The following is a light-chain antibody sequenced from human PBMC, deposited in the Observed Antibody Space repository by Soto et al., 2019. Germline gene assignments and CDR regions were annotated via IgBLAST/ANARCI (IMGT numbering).Light chain of an antibody. J-gene: IGKJ4*01. CDR3: QHRSAWPLT. CDR1: QSVSSY. Sequence: EIVVTQSPATLSLSPGERATLSCRASQSVSSYLAWYQQKPGQAPRLLIYGASTRATGIPAGLSGSGSGADFTLTISSLEPEDFAVYYCQHRSAWPLTFGGGTKVDIK. CDR2: GAS. V-gene: IGKV3-11*01.